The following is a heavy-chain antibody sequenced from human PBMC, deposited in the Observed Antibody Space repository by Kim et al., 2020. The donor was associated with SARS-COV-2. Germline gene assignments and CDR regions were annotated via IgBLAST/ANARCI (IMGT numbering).Heavy chain of an antibody. Sequence: ASVKVSCKVSGYTLTELSMHWVRQAPGKGLEWMGGFDPEDGETIYAQKFQGRVTMTEDTSTDTAYMELSSLRSEDTAVYYCATDPGYSSSWYLNTFGYWGQGTLVTVSS. D-gene: IGHD6-13*01. CDR2: FDPEDGET. J-gene: IGHJ4*02. CDR1: GYTLTELS. CDR3: ATDPGYSSSWYLNTFGY. V-gene: IGHV1-24*01.